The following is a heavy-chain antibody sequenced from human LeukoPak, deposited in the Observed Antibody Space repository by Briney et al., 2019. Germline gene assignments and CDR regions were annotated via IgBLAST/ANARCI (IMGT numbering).Heavy chain of an antibody. CDR3: VKRYGYNSGWYEY. V-gene: IGHV3-64D*06. CDR2: ISSNGGST. Sequence: GGSLRLSCSASGFTFSSYAMHWVRQAPGKGLESVSAISSNGGSTYYADSVKGRFTISRDDSKNTLYLQMGSLRPEDTAVYYCVKRYGYNSGWYEYWGQGTLVTVSS. CDR1: GFTFSSYA. J-gene: IGHJ4*02. D-gene: IGHD6-19*01.